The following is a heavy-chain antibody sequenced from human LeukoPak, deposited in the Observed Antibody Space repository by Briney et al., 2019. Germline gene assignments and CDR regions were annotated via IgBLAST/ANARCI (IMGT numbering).Heavy chain of an antibody. J-gene: IGHJ4*02. CDR3: ARTGGSYAFDY. CDR1: GYNFSSYW. CDR2: IYPDDSDI. D-gene: IGHD3-16*01. Sequence: GESLKISCKGSGYNFSSYWIGWIRQLPGKGLEWMAIIYPDDSDIKYSPSFQGQVTISADKSVSTAYLQWSSLKASDTAIYYCARTGGSYAFDYWGQGTLVTVSS. V-gene: IGHV5-51*01.